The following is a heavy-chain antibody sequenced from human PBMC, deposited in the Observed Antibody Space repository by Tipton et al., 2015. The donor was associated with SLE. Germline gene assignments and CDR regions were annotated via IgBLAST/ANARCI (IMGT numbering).Heavy chain of an antibody. V-gene: IGHV4-39*07. CDR1: GGSISSSSYY. Sequence: TLSLTCSVSGGSISSSSYYWGWIRQSPGKGLEWIGNIYQSGSTYYNPSPKSRVTISVDTSKNQLSLKLTSVTAADTAVYHCARLSLDSWDLPQCFDSWGRGTLVTVSS. J-gene: IGHJ4*02. CDR2: IYQSGST. CDR3: ARLSLDSWDLPQCFDS. D-gene: IGHD1-26*01.